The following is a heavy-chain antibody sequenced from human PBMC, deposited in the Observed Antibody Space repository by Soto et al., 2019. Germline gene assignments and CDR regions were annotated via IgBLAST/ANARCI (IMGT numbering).Heavy chain of an antibody. J-gene: IGHJ4*02. CDR1: GGSVSSGSYY. D-gene: IGHD2-21*02. CDR3: ARGGPYCGGDCSSERFDY. Sequence: SETLSLTCTVSGGSVSSGSYYWSWIRHPPGKGLEWIGYIYYSGSTNYNPSLKSRVTISVDTSKNQFSLKLSSVTAADTAVYYCARGGPYCGGDCSSERFDYWGQGTLVTVSS. CDR2: IYYSGST. V-gene: IGHV4-61*01.